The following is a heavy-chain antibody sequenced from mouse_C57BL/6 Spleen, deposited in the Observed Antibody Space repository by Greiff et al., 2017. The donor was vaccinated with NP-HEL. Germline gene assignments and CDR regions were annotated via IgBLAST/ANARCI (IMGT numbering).Heavy chain of an antibody. V-gene: IGHV1-55*01. CDR2: IYPGSGST. Sequence: QVQLKQPGAELVKPGASVKMSCKASGYTFTSYWITWVKQRPGQGLEWIGDIYPGSGSTNYNEKFKSKATLTVDTSSSTAYMQLSSLTSEDSAVYYCARRYSNYVDWYFDVWGTGTTVTVSS. CDR3: ARRYSNYVDWYFDV. J-gene: IGHJ1*03. D-gene: IGHD2-5*01. CDR1: GYTFTSYW.